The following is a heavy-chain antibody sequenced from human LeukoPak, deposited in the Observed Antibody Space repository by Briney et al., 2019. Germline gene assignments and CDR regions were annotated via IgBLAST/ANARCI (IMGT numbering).Heavy chain of an antibody. V-gene: IGHV3-23*01. CDR2: ISGSGGNT. Sequence: GGSLRLSCEASGFSFCICSMSWVRQAPGKGQEWVSGISGSGGNTYYAEALTGRFTVSRDNSKNTLYLQMNSLRAEDTALDYCAKGGLRGGTYNDDFWGQGTLVTVSS. CDR1: GFSFCICS. CDR3: AKGGLRGGTYNDDF. D-gene: IGHD3-16*01. J-gene: IGHJ4*02.